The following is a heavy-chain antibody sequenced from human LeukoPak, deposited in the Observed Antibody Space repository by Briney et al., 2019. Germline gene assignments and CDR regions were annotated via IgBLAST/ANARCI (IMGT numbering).Heavy chain of an antibody. CDR1: GFTFSSYA. J-gene: IGHJ6*02. Sequence: GGSLRLCCAASGFTFSSYAMSWVRQAPGKGLEWVSTINSGGSTYYADSVKGRFTISRDNSNNTLYLQMNSLRADDTAVFYCAKVPYFDYGSGRPPFMDVWGQGTTVAVSS. CDR3: AKVPYFDYGSGRPPFMDV. CDR2: INSGGST. D-gene: IGHD3-10*01. V-gene: IGHV3-23*01.